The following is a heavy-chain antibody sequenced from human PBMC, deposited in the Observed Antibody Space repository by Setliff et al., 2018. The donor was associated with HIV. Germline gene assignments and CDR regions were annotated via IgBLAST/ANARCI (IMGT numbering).Heavy chain of an antibody. V-gene: IGHV4-39*01. J-gene: IGHJ5*02. CDR2: IHHSGTA. CDR1: GGSITRTPYY. D-gene: IGHD3-22*01. CDR3: AGRIYYYDSSRVLREEGFDP. Sequence: SETLSLTCTVSGGSITRTPYYWGWIRQLPGKGLEWIGSIHHSGTAYDNPSLKSRVTISVDPSKNQISLRLSSVTAADTAVYYCAGRIYYYDSSRVLREEGFDPWGQGTLVTVSS.